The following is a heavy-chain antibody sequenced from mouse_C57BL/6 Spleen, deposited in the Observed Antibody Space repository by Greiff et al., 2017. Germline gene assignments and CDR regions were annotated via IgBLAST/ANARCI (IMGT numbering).Heavy chain of an antibody. J-gene: IGHJ2*01. Sequence: EVQVVEPGPGLVKPSQSLSLTCSVTGYSITSGYYWNWIRQFPGNKLEWMGYISYDGSNNYNPSLKNRISITRDTSKNQFFLKLNSVTTEDTATYYCARKIKTGSYFDYWGQGTTLTVSS. CDR2: ISYDGSN. CDR3: ARKIKTGSYFDY. D-gene: IGHD4-1*01. V-gene: IGHV3-6*01. CDR1: GYSITSGYY.